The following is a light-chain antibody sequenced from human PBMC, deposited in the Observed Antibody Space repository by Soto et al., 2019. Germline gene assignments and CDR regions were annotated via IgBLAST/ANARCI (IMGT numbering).Light chain of an antibody. CDR3: TVWDDSLRGRL. CDR1: SSNIESNY. CDR2: RND. Sequence: QSVVTHPPSASGTPGQRVTLTCSGSSSNIESNYVYWYQQVPGTAPRLLIYRNDQRPSGVPDRFSGSKSGASASLTISALRSEDEADYYCTVWDDSLRGRLFGGGTQLTVL. J-gene: IGLJ2*01. V-gene: IGLV1-47*01.